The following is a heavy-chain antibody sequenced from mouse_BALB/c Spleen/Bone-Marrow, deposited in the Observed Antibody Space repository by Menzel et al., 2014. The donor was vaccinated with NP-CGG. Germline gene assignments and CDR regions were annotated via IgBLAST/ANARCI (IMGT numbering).Heavy chain of an antibody. Sequence: EVKVVESGPSLVKPSQTLSLTCSVTGDSITSGYWNWIRKFPGNKLEYMGYISYSGSTYYSPSLKSRISITRDTSKNQYYLRLSSVTTEDTATYYCATYDGYYFDYWGQGTTLTVSS. J-gene: IGHJ2*01. CDR3: ATYDGYYFDY. CDR1: GDSITSGY. V-gene: IGHV3-8*02. D-gene: IGHD2-3*01. CDR2: ISYSGST.